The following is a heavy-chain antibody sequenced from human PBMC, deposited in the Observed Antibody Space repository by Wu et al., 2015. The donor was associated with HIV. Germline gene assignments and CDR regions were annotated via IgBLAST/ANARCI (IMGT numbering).Heavy chain of an antibody. V-gene: IGHV1-46*01. Sequence: QVQLVQSGAEVKKPGASVKISCKAFGYTFINYYMHWVRQAPGQGPVWMGVIDPSGGRVSYAERFQGRVTMTRDTSTSTVSMHLTSLRSDDTAVYYCAIRIASTGNMEAFDLWGQGTMVIVSS. CDR3: AIRIASTGNMEAFDL. CDR1: GYTFINYY. D-gene: IGHD1-1*01. CDR2: IDPSGGRV. J-gene: IGHJ3*01.